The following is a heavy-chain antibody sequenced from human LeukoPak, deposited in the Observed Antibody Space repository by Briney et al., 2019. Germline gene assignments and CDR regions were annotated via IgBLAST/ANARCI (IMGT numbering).Heavy chain of an antibody. J-gene: IGHJ4*02. D-gene: IGHD4-17*01. CDR3: AREDYGDFHFDY. Sequence: SETLSLTCTVSGVSISSYYRSWIRQPPGKGLEWIGYIYYSGSTNYNPSLKSRVTISVDTSKNQFSLKLSSVTAADTAVYYCAREDYGDFHFDYWGQGTLVTVSS. CDR2: IYYSGST. CDR1: GVSISSYY. V-gene: IGHV4-59*01.